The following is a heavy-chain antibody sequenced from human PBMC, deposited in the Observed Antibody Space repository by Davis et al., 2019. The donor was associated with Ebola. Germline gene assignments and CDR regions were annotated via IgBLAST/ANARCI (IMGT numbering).Heavy chain of an antibody. Sequence: GESLKISCKGSGYSFTSYWIVWVRQMPGKGLECMGIIFPGDSDTRYSPSFQGQVTISVDKSISTAYLQWSSLKASDTAMYYCARSDSNYVSPFDIWGQGTMVTVSS. J-gene: IGHJ3*02. V-gene: IGHV5-51*01. CDR1: GYSFTSYW. CDR2: IFPGDSDT. D-gene: IGHD4-11*01. CDR3: ARSDSNYVSPFDI.